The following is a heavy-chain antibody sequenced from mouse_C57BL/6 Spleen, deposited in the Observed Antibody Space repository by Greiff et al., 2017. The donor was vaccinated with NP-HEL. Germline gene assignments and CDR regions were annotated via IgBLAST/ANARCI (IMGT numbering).Heavy chain of an antibody. CDR2: IDPSDSET. CDR1: GYTFTSYW. D-gene: IGHD2-4*01. CDR3: ARDTYDYGPLRD. Sequence: QVQLKQSGAELVRPGSSVKLSCKASGYTFTSYWMHWVKQRPIQGLEWIGNIDPSDSETHYNQKFKDKATLTVDKSSSTAYMQLSSLTSEDSAVYYCARDTYDYGPLRDWGQGTLVTVSA. J-gene: IGHJ3*01. V-gene: IGHV1-52*01.